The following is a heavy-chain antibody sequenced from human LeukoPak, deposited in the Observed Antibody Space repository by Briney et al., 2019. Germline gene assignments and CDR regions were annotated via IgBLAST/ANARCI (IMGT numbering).Heavy chain of an antibody. Sequence: PSETLSLTCTFQGESFNTSYWTWICQPPGKGLEWIGDINHSGRANYNPSLKSRVSISVDMSRHEFSLKLTSVTAADTAVFSCPRARRLTVRLFDYWSQGPLVTVSS. CDR1: GESFNTSY. J-gene: IGHJ4*02. V-gene: IGHV4-34*01. D-gene: IGHD6-6*01. CDR2: INHSGRA. CDR3: PRARRLTVRLFDY.